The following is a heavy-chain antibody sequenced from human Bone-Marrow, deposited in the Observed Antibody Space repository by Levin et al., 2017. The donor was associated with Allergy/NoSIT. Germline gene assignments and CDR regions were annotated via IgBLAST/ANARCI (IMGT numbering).Heavy chain of an antibody. CDR1: GFTFSSYG. CDR3: AKSSWGLLVVGRRIPDKQLWDDY. Sequence: GESLKISCAASGFTFSSYGMHWVRQAPGKGLEWVAVISYDGSNKYYADSVKGRFTISRDNSKNTLYLQMNSLRAEDTAVYYCAKSSWGLLVVGRRIPDKQLWDDYWGQGTLVTVSS. D-gene: IGHD2-15*01. CDR2: ISYDGSNK. V-gene: IGHV3-30*18. J-gene: IGHJ4*02.